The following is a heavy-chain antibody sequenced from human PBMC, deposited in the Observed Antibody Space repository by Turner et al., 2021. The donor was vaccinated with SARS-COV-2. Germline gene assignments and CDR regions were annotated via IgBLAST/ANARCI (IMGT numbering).Heavy chain of an antibody. CDR2: IKPKTDGGAI. Sequence: EVQLVESGGGLVKPGGSRRLSCAASVFTFSKAWMSWVRQAPGKGLEWVGCIKPKTDGGAIDYAAPVKGRFTISRDDSKNTLSLGINSLKTADTAVYYCTTEGLYWGQGTLVTVSS. CDR1: VFTFSKAW. V-gene: IGHV3-15*01. J-gene: IGHJ4*02. CDR3: TTEGLY.